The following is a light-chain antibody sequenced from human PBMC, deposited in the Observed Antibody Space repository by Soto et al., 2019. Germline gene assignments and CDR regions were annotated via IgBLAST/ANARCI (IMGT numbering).Light chain of an antibody. V-gene: IGKV3-20*01. J-gene: IGKJ1*01. CDR1: QSVSSSY. Sequence: IVLTQSPGTLSLSPGERATLSCRASQSVSSSYLAWYQQKPGQAPRLLIYGASSRATGIPDRFSGSGSGTDFTLTISRLEPEDFAMYYCQQYGRSPGTFGQGTKVDIK. CDR2: GAS. CDR3: QQYGRSPGT.